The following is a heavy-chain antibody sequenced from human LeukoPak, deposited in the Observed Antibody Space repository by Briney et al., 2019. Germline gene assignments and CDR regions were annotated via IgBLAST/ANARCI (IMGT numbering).Heavy chain of an antibody. Sequence: GGSLRLPCAASGFPFEDYAMLWVRQAPGKGVEWVSCMCWYCCGIVYADSVKGGFPISRDNAKNSVYPQVNSLRAEHTALYYCAKGPKPLDTQLADYYYYGTDVWGQGTTVTVSS. D-gene: IGHD6-13*01. CDR1: GFPFEDYA. V-gene: IGHV3-9*01. J-gene: IGHJ6*02. CDR3: AKGPKPLDTQLADYYYYGTDV. CDR2: MCWYCCGI.